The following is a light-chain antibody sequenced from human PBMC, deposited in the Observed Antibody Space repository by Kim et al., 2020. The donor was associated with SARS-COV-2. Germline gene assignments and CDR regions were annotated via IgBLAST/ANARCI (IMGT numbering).Light chain of an antibody. J-gene: IGLJ2*01. CDR3: SSFAGSNNPVV. CDR1: SSDVGGYNY. CDR2: EVN. V-gene: IGLV2-8*01. Sequence: QSVTISCTGTSSDVGGYNYVSWYQQHPGKAPKFIIYEVNKRPSGVPDRFSGSKSGNTASLTVSGLQAEDEADYYCSSFAGSNNPVVFGGGTQLTVL.